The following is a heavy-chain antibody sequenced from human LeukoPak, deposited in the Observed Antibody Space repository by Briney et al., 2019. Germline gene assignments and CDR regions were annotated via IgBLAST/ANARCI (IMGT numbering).Heavy chain of an antibody. CDR1: GFTFSSYG. CDR2: IWYDGSNK. V-gene: IGHV3-33*06. D-gene: IGHD5-12*01. Sequence: GRFLRLSCAASGFTFSSYGMHWVRQAPGKGLEWVAVIWYDGSNKYYADSVKGRFTISRDNSKNTLYLQMNSLRAEDTAVYYCAKERNSSGYDYVFAYWGQGTLVTVSS. CDR3: AKERNSSGYDYVFAY. J-gene: IGHJ4*02.